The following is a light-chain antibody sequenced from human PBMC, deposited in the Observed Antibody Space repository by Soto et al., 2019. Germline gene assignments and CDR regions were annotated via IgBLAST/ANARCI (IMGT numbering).Light chain of an antibody. CDR2: DAS. V-gene: IGKV1-5*01. Sequence: DIQMTQSPSTLSASVGDSVTITCRASESISTWLAWYQQKPGRAPKLLIYDASNLESGVPSRFSGSSSGTEFILTIDSVQPDDFATYYCQQYNSYPYTFGQGTKLEIK. J-gene: IGKJ2*01. CDR3: QQYNSYPYT. CDR1: ESISTW.